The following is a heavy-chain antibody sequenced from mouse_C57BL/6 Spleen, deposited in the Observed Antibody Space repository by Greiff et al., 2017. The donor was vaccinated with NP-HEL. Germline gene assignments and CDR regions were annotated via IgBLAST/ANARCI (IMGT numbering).Heavy chain of an antibody. CDR1: GYTFTSYW. J-gene: IGHJ4*01. D-gene: IGHD1-1*01. CDR3: ARKSFYYGSSPYYAMDY. Sequence: QVQLQQPGAELVKPGASVKLSCKASGYTFTSYWMQWVKQRPGQGLEWIGEIDPSDSYTNYNQKFKGKATLTVDTSSSTAYMQLSSLTSEDSAVYYCARKSFYYGSSPYYAMDYWGQGTSVTVSS. CDR2: IDPSDSYT. V-gene: IGHV1-50*01.